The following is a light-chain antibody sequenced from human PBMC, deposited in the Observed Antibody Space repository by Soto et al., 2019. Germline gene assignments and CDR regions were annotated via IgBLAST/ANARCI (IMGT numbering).Light chain of an antibody. V-gene: IGLV2-14*01. J-gene: IGLJ1*01. CDR3: SSYTSSSTLGV. CDR1: ISDVGGYNY. CDR2: EVS. Sequence: SALSLPSSVSGSPGQSVTISCTGTISDVGGYNYVSWYQQHPGKAPKLIIYEVSNRPSGVSNRFSGSKSGNKASLTISGLQAEDEADYYCSSYTSSSTLGVFGSGTKVTVL.